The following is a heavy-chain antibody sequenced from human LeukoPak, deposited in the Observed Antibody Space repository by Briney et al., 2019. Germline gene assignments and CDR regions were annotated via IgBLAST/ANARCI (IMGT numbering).Heavy chain of an antibody. CDR2: INHSGST. CDR1: GGSFSGYY. D-gene: IGHD2-8*01. V-gene: IGHV4-34*01. J-gene: IGHJ6*03. CDR3: AGVRGYYYYYMDV. Sequence: SETLSLTCAVYGGSFSGYYWSWIRQPPGKGLEWIGEINHSGSTNYNPSLKSRVTISVDTSKNQFSLKLSSVTAADTAVYYCAGVRGYYYYYMDVWGEGTTVTVSS.